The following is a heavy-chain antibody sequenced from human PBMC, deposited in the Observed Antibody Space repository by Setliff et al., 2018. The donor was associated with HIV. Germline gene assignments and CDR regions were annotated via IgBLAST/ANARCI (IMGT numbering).Heavy chain of an antibody. CDR2: ISHSGIT. CDR3: AREGTYSGTYWVRRVASFDI. CDR1: GVSTISSSSSYY. Sequence: SETLSLTCIVSGVSTISSSSSYYWGWIRQPPGKGLEWIGYISHSGITYYNPSLKSRVTISVDTSKNHFSLRLSSVTAADTAVYYCAREGTYSGTYWVRRVASFDIWGQGTMVTVSS. J-gene: IGHJ3*02. V-gene: IGHV4-39*02. D-gene: IGHD1-26*01.